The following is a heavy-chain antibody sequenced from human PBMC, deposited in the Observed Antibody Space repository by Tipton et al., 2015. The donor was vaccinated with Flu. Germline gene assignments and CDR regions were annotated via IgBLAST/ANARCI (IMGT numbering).Heavy chain of an antibody. CDR1: GGSISSSSYY. D-gene: IGHD6-13*01. J-gene: IGHJ6*02. V-gene: IGHV4-39*07. CDR3: ARDFSSSWQYYYYYGMDV. CDR2: TYYSGST. Sequence: TLSLTCTVSGGSISSSSYYWGWLRQPPGKGLEWIGSTYYSGSTYYNPSLKSRVTISVDTSKNQFSLNLSSVTAADTAVYYCARDFSSSWQYYYYYGMDVWGQGP.